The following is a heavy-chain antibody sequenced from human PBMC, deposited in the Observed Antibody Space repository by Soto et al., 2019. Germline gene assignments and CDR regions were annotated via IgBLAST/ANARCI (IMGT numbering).Heavy chain of an antibody. CDR1: GFTFGDYA. CDR3: ARDLNFYDSSAVPGY. Sequence: GGSLKLSCTCSGFTFGDYAISWSRQAPGKGLEWVANIRQDGSEKYYVDSVKGRFTISRDNAKNSLYLQMDSLRAEDTAVYYCARDLNFYDSSAVPGYWGQRTLVTVSS. CDR2: IRQDGSEK. D-gene: IGHD3-22*01. V-gene: IGHV3-7*01. J-gene: IGHJ4*02.